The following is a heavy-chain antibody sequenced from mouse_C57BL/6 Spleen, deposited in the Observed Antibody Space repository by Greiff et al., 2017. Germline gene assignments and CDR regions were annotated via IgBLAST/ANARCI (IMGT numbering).Heavy chain of an antibody. Sequence: QVQLQQSGAELVRPGTSVKVSCKASGYAFTNYLIEWVKQRPGQGLEWIGVINPGSGGTNYNEKFKGKATLTADKSSSTAYMQLSSLTSEDSAVYFCARSGYSNLGDYWGQGTTLTVSS. D-gene: IGHD2-5*01. V-gene: IGHV1-54*01. CDR3: ARSGYSNLGDY. J-gene: IGHJ2*01. CDR1: GYAFTNYL. CDR2: INPGSGGT.